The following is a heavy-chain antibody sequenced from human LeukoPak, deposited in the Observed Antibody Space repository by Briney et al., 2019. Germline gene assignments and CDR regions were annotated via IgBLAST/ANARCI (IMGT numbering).Heavy chain of an antibody. V-gene: IGHV3-33*01. CDR3: ARDPGFFGDITTGYYYGMDV. J-gene: IGHJ6*02. CDR2: IWYDGSNK. CDR1: GFTFSSYG. D-gene: IGHD2-21*02. Sequence: PGGSLRLSCAASGFTFSSYGMHWVRQAPGEGLEWVAVIWYDGSNKYYADSVKGRFTISRDNSKNTLYLQMNSLRAEDTAVYYCARDPGFFGDITTGYYYGMDVWGQGATVTVSS.